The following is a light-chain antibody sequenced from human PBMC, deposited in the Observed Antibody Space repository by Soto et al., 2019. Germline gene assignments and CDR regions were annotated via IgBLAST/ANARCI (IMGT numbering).Light chain of an antibody. CDR1: QSISSY. CDR2: AAS. CDR3: QQSYSSPWA. V-gene: IGKV1-39*01. J-gene: IGKJ1*01. Sequence: DMQMTQAPSSLSASVGDRVTIACRASQSISSYLNWYQHKPGKAPKLLIFAASSLHSGVPSRFSGSGSGTAFPLTISNLQPDDFATYYCQQSYSSPWAFGQGTKVDIK.